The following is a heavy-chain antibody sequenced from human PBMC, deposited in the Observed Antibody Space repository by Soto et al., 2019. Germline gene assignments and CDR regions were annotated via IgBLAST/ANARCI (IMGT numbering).Heavy chain of an antibody. J-gene: IGHJ6*02. CDR2: INHSGST. CDR3: ARKGSGKDYSYGMDV. Sequence: QVQLQQWGAGLLKPSETLSLTCAVYGGYFSGYYWSWIRQPQGKGLEWIGEINHSGSTNYNPSLKSRVTISVDTSKNQFSLKLSSVTAADTAVDYCARKGSGKDYSYGMDVWGQGTTVTVSS. V-gene: IGHV4-34*01. CDR1: GGYFSGYY. D-gene: IGHD3-10*01.